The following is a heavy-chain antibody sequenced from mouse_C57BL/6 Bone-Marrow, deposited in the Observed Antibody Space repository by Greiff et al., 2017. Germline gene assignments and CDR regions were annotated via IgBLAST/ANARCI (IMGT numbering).Heavy chain of an antibody. D-gene: IGHD2-3*01. CDR2: IDPYSGGT. Sequence: VQLQQPGAELVKPGASVKLSCKASGYTFTSYWMHWVKQRPGRGLEWIGRIDPYSGGTKYNEKFKSKATLTVDKPSSTAYMQLSSLTSEDSAVYYCARSRWLLPYFFAYWGQGTTLTVSA. J-gene: IGHJ2*01. CDR1: GYTFTSYW. V-gene: IGHV1-72*01. CDR3: ARSRWLLPYFFAY.